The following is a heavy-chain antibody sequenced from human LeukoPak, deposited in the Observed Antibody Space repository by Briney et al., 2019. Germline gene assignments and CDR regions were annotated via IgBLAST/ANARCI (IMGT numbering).Heavy chain of an antibody. CDR2: IYYSGST. Sequence: PSETLSLTCAVYGGSFSGYYWSWISQPPGKGLEWIGSIYYSGSTYYNPSLKSRVTISVDTSKNQFSLKLSSVTAADTAVYYCASAAGTAAFDPWGQGTLVTVSS. D-gene: IGHD6-13*01. V-gene: IGHV4-34*01. J-gene: IGHJ5*02. CDR1: GGSFSGYY. CDR3: ASAAGTAAFDP.